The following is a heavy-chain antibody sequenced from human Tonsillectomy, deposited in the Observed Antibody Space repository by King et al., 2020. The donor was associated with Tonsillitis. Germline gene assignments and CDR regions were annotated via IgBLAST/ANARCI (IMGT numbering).Heavy chain of an antibody. D-gene: IGHD6-19*01. CDR3: AGGGIVEQWLGRGLVRFDY. V-gene: IGHV1-2*02. CDR1: GYTFTGYY. J-gene: IGHJ4*02. CDR2: INPNSGGT. Sequence: VQLVESGAEVKKPGASVTVSCKASGYTFTGYYMHWVRQAPGQGLEWMGWINPNSGGTNYAQKFQGRVTMTRDTSISTDYKELSRLRSDDTAVYYCAGGGIVEQWLGRGLVRFDYWGQGTLVTVSS.